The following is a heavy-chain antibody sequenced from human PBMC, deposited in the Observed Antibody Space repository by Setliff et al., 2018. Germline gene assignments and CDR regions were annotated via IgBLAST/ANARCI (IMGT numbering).Heavy chain of an antibody. D-gene: IGHD2-15*01. CDR2: INTNTGNP. Sequence: ASVKVSCKASRYTFNSYAMNWVRQAPGQGLEWMGWINTNTGNPNYAQGFTGRFVFSLDTSVSTAYLQISSVKAEDTAVYYCARGYCSGGSCADFDYWGQGTRVTVSS. CDR3: ARGYCSGGSCADFDY. CDR1: RYTFNSYA. V-gene: IGHV7-4-1*02. J-gene: IGHJ4*02.